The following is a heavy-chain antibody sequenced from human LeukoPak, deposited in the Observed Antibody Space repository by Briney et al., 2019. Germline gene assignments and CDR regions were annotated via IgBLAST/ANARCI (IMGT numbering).Heavy chain of an antibody. J-gene: IGHJ6*03. CDR1: GFTSSSYA. CDR3: ARDPAQYCYYMDV. CDR2: ISYDGSIK. V-gene: IGHV3-30*04. Sequence: GGSLRLSCAASGFTSSSYAMHWVRQAPGKGLEWVAVISYDGSIKDYADSVKGRFTISRDNSKNMLYLQMNSLRAEDTAVYYCARDPAQYCYYMDVWGKGTTVTVSS.